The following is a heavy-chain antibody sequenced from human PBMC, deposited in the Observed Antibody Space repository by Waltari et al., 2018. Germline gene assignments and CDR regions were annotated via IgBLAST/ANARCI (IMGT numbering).Heavy chain of an antibody. CDR2: INHSGST. V-gene: IGHV4-34*01. Sequence: QVQLQQWGAGLLKPSETLSLTCAVYGGSFSGYYWSWIRQPPGKGLEWIGEINHSGSTNYNPSLKSRVTISVDTSKNHFSLKLSSVTAADTAVYYCARGESGSFFDAFDIWGQGTMVTVSS. CDR3: ARGESGSFFDAFDI. D-gene: IGHD1-26*01. J-gene: IGHJ3*02. CDR1: GGSFSGYY.